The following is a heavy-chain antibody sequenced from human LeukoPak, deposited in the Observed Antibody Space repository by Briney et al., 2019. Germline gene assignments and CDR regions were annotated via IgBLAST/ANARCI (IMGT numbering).Heavy chain of an antibody. J-gene: IGHJ1*01. V-gene: IGHV1-69*13. Sequence: GASVKVSCKASGYTFTSYGISWVRQAPGQGLEWMGGIIPIFGTANYAQKFQGRVTITADESTSTAYMELSSLRSEDTAVYYCARGGYYDSSGYYPKKYFQHWGQGTLVTVSS. CDR1: GYTFTSYG. CDR2: IIPIFGTA. CDR3: ARGGYYDSSGYYPKKYFQH. D-gene: IGHD3-22*01.